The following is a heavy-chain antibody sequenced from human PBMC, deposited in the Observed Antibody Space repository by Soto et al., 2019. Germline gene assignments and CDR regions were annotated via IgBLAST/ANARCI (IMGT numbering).Heavy chain of an antibody. J-gene: IGHJ5*02. CDR2: IYYSGST. Sequence: PGGSLRLSCAASGFTFSNYAMNWVRQAPGKGLEWIGYIYYSGSTYYNPSLKSRVTISVDTSKNQFSLKLSSVTAADTAVYYCARDPLGYCSGGSCYSGPPSGWFDPWGQGTLVTVSS. D-gene: IGHD2-15*01. V-gene: IGHV4-59*06. CDR3: ARDPLGYCSGGSCYSGPPSGWFDP. CDR1: GFTFSNYA.